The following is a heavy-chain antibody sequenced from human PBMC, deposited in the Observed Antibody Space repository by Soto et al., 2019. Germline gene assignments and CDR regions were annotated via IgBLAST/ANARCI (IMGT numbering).Heavy chain of an antibody. CDR1: GYTFTSYY. J-gene: IGHJ4*02. CDR3: TRVTETGFPFDY. Sequence: VSVKVSGKGAGYTFTSYYVQWVRQVPGQGLEWMGWINPNPGGTNYAQRFEGRVTMTRDTSISTAYMELNSLKSEDTAVYYYTRVTETGFPFDYWGQGTLVTVSS. V-gene: IGHV1-2*02. D-gene: IGHD3-9*01. CDR2: INPNPGGT.